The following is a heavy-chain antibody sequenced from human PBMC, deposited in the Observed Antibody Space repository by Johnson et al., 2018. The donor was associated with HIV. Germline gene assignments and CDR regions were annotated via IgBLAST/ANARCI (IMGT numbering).Heavy chain of an antibody. J-gene: IGHJ3*02. D-gene: IGHD1-1*01. CDR3: ARDNPYTTAMGMGGAFDI. CDR2: INWNGGST. V-gene: IGHV3-20*04. CDR1: GFTFDDYG. Sequence: EQLVESGGGVVRPGGSLRLSCAASGFTFDDYGMSWVRQAPGKGLEWVSGINWNGGSTGYADSVKGRFTISRDNAKNSLYLQMKSLRADDTALYYCARDNPYTTAMGMGGAFDIWGQGTMVTVSS.